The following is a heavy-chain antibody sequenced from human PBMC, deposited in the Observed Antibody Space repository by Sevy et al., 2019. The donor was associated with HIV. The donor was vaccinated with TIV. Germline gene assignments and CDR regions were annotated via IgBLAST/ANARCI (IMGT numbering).Heavy chain of an antibody. V-gene: IGHV4-39*01. D-gene: IGHD3-22*01. J-gene: IGHJ3*02. Sequence: SETLSLTCTVSGGSISSSSYYWGWIRQPPGKGLEWIGTIYYSGSTYYNPSLKSRVTIFVDTSKNQFSLKLSSVTAADTAVYYRANLSDSSAKGAFDIWGQGTMVTVSS. CDR2: IYYSGST. CDR1: GGSISSSSYY. CDR3: ANLSDSSAKGAFDI.